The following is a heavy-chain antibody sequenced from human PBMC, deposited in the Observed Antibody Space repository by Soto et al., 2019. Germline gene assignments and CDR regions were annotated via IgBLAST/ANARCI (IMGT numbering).Heavy chain of an antibody. V-gene: IGHV3-23*01. J-gene: IGHJ4*02. CDR3: AKDLRPDGRYDLDY. CDR1: GFNFRIYA. CDR2: MIGDGTSW. Sequence: EVQLLESGGGLAQAGGSLRLSCAASGFNFRIYAMHWVRQAPGKGLEWVSVMIGDGTSWDYADAVRGRFTISRDNSKNTLYLQMNSRRAEDTAVYYCAKDLRPDGRYDLDYWGQGTLVTVSS. D-gene: IGHD1-26*01.